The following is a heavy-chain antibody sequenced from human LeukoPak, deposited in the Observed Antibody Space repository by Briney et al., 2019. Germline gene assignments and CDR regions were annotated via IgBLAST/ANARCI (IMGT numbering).Heavy chain of an antibody. CDR3: ARVSAPLDFWRGYAPYYFDY. Sequence: SETLSLSCAVYGGSFSGYYWSWIRQPPGKGLEWIGEINHSGSTNYNPSLNSRVTISVATSKNQFSLKLSSVTAADTAVYYCARVSAPLDFWRGYAPYYFDYWGQGTLVTVSS. CDR1: GGSFSGYY. D-gene: IGHD3-3*01. CDR2: INHSGST. V-gene: IGHV4-34*01. J-gene: IGHJ4*02.